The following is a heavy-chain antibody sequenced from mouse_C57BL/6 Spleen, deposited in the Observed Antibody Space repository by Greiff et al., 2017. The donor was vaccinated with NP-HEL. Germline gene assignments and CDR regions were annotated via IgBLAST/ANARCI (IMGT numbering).Heavy chain of an antibody. CDR3: ARHDDYDDGAWFAY. CDR2: IWSDGST. Sequence: QVQLKQSGPGLVAPSQSLSITCTVSGFSLTSYGVHWVRQPPGKGLEWLVVIWSDGSTTYNSALKSRLSISKDNSKSQVFLKMNSLQTDDTAMYYCARHDDYDDGAWFAYWGQGTLVTVSA. V-gene: IGHV2-6-1*01. D-gene: IGHD2-4*01. J-gene: IGHJ3*01. CDR1: GFSLTSYG.